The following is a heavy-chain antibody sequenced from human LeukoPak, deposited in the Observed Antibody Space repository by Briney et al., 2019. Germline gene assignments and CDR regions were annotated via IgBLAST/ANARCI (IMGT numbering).Heavy chain of an antibody. D-gene: IGHD2/OR15-2a*01. V-gene: IGHV1-18*04. CDR1: GYTFIVYY. Sequence: ASVKVSCXASGYTFIVYYMHWVRQAPGQGLEWMGWISGENENINFAQKFQGRVTMTTDTSARIAYMEMRSLTSDDTAVYFCARWGVHGTTTFCFDYWSQGSLVTVSS. CDR3: ARWGVHGTTTFCFDY. J-gene: IGHJ4*02. CDR2: ISGENENI.